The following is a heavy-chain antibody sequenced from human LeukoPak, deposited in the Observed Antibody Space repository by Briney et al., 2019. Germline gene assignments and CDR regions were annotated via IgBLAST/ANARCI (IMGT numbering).Heavy chain of an antibody. CDR2: ISSSGTTI. V-gene: IGHV3-11*04. Sequence: GGSLRLSCAASGFTFSDYYMSWIRQAPGKGLEWVSYISSSGTTIYYADSVKGRFTISRDNAKNSLYLQMNSLRAEDTAVYYCASSRGSWPDYFDYWGQGTLVTVSS. J-gene: IGHJ4*02. CDR1: GFTFSDYY. CDR3: ASSRGSWPDYFDY. D-gene: IGHD6-13*01.